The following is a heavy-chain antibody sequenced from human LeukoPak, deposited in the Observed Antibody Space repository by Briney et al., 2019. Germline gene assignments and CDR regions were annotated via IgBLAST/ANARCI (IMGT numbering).Heavy chain of an antibody. V-gene: IGHV1-18*04. CDR3: ARDLVVVAATSPFDP. CDR1: GYTFTSYG. D-gene: IGHD2-15*01. J-gene: IGHJ5*02. CDR2: ISAYNGNT. Sequence: ASVKVSCTASGYTFTSYGISWVRQAPGQGLEWMGWISAYNGNTNYAQKLQGRVTMTTDTSTSTAYMELRSLRSDDTAVYYCARDLVVVAATSPFDPWGQGTLVTVSS.